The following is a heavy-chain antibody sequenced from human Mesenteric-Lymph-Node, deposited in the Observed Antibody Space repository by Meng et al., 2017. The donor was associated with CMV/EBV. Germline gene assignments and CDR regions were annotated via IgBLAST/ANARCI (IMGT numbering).Heavy chain of an antibody. CDR1: GFTFNTYG. J-gene: IGHJ6*02. V-gene: IGHV3-30*02. D-gene: IGHD2-2*01. CDR2: IRYDGDDK. Sequence: GGSLRLSCTASGFTFNTYGMYWVRQAPGKGLEWVAFIRYDGDDKYYTDSVKDRFTISRDNSKNMLYLQMNSLRAEDTAVYYCLADCSSTGCYGNYYGLDVWGQGTTVTVSS. CDR3: LADCSSTGCYGNYYGLDV.